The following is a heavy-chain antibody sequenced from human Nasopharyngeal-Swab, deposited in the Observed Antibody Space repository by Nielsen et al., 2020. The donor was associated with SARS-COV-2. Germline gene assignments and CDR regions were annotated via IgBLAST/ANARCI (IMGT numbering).Heavy chain of an antibody. J-gene: IGHJ4*02. CDR3: AMSLGNCFITNCPPYL. Sequence: SETLSLTCDVSGYSFSRGYYWACIRQPPGRGLEWIGTISHNGNAYYNPSLKSRVTISVDPPKNQFSQKLSSMTAADAAVYYCAMSLGNCFITNCPPYLWGQGTLVTVSS. CDR2: ISHNGNA. D-gene: IGHD3-22*01. V-gene: IGHV4-38-2*01. CDR1: GYSFSRGYY.